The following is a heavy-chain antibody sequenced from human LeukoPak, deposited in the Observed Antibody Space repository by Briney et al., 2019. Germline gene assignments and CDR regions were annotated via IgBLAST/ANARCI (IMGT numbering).Heavy chain of an antibody. CDR3: ARDLGVVVVPAALDY. CDR2: ISAYNGNT. J-gene: IGHJ4*02. Sequence: GASVKVSCKASGYTFTSYGISWVRQAPGQGLEWMGWISAYNGNTNYAQKLQGRVTMTTDTSTSTAYMELRSLRSDDTAVYYCARDLGVVVVPAALDYWGQGTLVTVSS. D-gene: IGHD2-2*01. V-gene: IGHV1-18*01. CDR1: GYTFTSYG.